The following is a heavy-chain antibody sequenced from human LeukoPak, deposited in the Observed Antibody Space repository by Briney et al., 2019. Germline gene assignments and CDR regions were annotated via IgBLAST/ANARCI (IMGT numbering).Heavy chain of an antibody. Sequence: GASVKVSCKASGGTFSSYAISWVRQAPGQGLEWMGEIIPIFGTANYAQKFQGRVTITTDESTSTAYMELSSLRSEDTAVYYCARVELTGAYYYYYMDVWGKGTTVTVSS. V-gene: IGHV1-69*05. CDR2: IIPIFGTA. J-gene: IGHJ6*03. CDR1: GGTFSSYA. D-gene: IGHD7-27*01. CDR3: ARVELTGAYYYYYMDV.